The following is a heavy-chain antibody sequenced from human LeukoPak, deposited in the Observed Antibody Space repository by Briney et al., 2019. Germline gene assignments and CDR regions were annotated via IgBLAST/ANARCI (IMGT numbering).Heavy chain of an antibody. CDR1: GYTFTSYG. Sequence: GASVKVSCKASGYTFTSYGISWVRQAPGQGLEWMGIINPSGGSTSYAQKFQGRVTMTRDTSTSTVYMELSSLRSEDTAVYYCASRPGSGSYYNRGDAFDIWGQGTMVTVSS. V-gene: IGHV1-46*01. CDR2: INPSGGST. J-gene: IGHJ3*02. D-gene: IGHD3-10*01. CDR3: ASRPGSGSYYNRGDAFDI.